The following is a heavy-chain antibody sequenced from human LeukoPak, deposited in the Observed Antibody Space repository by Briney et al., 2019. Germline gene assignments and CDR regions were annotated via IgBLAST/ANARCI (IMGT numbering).Heavy chain of an antibody. CDR1: GYAIRSGYH. CDR2: IHRSGST. J-gene: IGHJ4*02. D-gene: IGHD1-1*01. CDR3: ARVNWVPHY. Sequence: PSETLSLTCTVSGYAIRSGYHWGWIRQPPGKGLELIAIIHRSGSTYHNPSLKSRVTMSVDTSKNQISLILNSVTAADTAVYYCARVNWVPHYWGQGTLVTVSS. V-gene: IGHV4-38-2*02.